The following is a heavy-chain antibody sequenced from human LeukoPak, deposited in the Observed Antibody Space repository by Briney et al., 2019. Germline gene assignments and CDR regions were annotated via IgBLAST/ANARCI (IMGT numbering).Heavy chain of an antibody. D-gene: IGHD2-2*02. V-gene: IGHV3-21*01. J-gene: IGHJ4*02. Sequence: GGSLRLSCAASGFTFSSYCMNWVRQAPGKGLEWVSSISSSTNYIYYADSVKGRFTISRDNAKNSLYLQMNSLRAEDTAVYYCARGPREGYCTSTSCYRVFDYWGQGTLVTVSS. CDR3: ARGPREGYCTSTSCYRVFDY. CDR2: ISSSTNYI. CDR1: GFTFSSYC.